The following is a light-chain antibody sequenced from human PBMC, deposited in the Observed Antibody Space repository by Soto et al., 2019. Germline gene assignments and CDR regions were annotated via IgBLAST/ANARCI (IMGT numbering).Light chain of an antibody. Sequence: EIVLTQSPGTLSLSPGERATLSCMASQSVSSSYLAWYQQKPGQAPRLLIYGASSRATGIPDRYSGSGSETDFTLTISRLEPEGFAVYYGHQYGSSPATLGQGTKLEIK. J-gene: IGKJ2*01. CDR3: HQYGSSPAT. CDR1: QSVSSSY. V-gene: IGKV3-20*01. CDR2: GAS.